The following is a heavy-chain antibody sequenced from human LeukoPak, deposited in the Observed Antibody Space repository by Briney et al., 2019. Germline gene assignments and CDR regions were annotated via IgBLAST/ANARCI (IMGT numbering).Heavy chain of an antibody. Sequence: GGFLRLSCAASGFTFSSYSMNWVRQAPGKGLEWVSSISSSSSYIYYADSVKGRFTISRDNAKNSLYLQMNSLRAEDTAVYYCAREHSSSWLRGYYYGMDVWGQGTTVIVSS. CDR1: GFTFSSYS. CDR2: ISSSSSYI. J-gene: IGHJ6*02. V-gene: IGHV3-21*01. D-gene: IGHD6-13*01. CDR3: AREHSSSWLRGYYYGMDV.